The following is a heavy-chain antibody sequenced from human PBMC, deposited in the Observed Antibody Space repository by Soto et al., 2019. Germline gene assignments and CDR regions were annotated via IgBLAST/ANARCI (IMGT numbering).Heavy chain of an antibody. CDR1: GFTFSSYG. J-gene: IGHJ3*02. V-gene: IGHV3-33*01. Sequence: QVQLVESGGGVVQPGWSLRLSCAASGFTFSSYGMHWVRQAPGKGLAWVAIIYHDGSKTYYGDSVKGRFTISRDNSKNTVHLQMSSLRAADTAVYYCARDVGSGWTYDAADIWGQGTVVSVSS. CDR3: ARDVGSGWTYDAADI. CDR2: IYHDGSKT. D-gene: IGHD6-19*01.